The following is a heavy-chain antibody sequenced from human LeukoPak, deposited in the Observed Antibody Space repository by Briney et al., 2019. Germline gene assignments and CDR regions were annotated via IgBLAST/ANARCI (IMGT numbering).Heavy chain of an antibody. V-gene: IGHV3-7*01. J-gene: IGHJ5*02. Sequence: GGSLSLSCAASGFTFSSYCMSCVRQSPGKGLEGVANIKQDGSVKYSVDSGTGRITISRDNAKNSLYLEMHSLRAEDTAVYYCARDAFPSTYYDILTGYYMVPGYSWFDPWGQGTLVTVSS. CDR3: ARDAFPSTYYDILTGYYMVPGYSWFDP. D-gene: IGHD3-9*01. CDR1: GFTFSSYC. CDR2: IKQDGSVK.